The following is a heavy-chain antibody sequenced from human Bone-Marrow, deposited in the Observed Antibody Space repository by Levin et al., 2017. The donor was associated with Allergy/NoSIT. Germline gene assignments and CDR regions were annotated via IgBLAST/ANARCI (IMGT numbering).Heavy chain of an antibody. Sequence: GESLKISCAASGFTFSSYSMNWVRQAPGKGLEWVSSISSSSSYIYYADSVKGRFTISRDNAKNSLYLQMNSLRAEDTAVYYCARDRPAIVVVPAAPYSDYWGQGTLVTVSS. J-gene: IGHJ4*02. V-gene: IGHV3-21*01. CDR2: ISSSSSYI. D-gene: IGHD2-2*01. CDR1: GFTFSSYS. CDR3: ARDRPAIVVVPAAPYSDY.